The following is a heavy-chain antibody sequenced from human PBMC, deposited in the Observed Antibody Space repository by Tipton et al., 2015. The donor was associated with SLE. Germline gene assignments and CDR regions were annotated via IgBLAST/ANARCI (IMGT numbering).Heavy chain of an antibody. CDR3: GRFRSSWSYFDY. D-gene: IGHD6-13*01. CDR1: GDSISSSSYY. V-gene: IGHV4-39*07. J-gene: IGHJ4*02. Sequence: TLSLTCTVSGDSISSSSYYWGWIRQPPGKGLEWIGSMYYSGNTYYNPSLKSRVTISVGTSKNQLSLKLTSVTAADTAVYYCGRFRSSWSYFDYWGQGTLVTVSS. CDR2: MYYSGNT.